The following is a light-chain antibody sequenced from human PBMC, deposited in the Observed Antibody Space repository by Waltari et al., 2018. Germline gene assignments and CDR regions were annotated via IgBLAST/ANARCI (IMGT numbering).Light chain of an antibody. CDR1: QSISNY. V-gene: IGKV1-39*01. CDR2: AAS. Sequence: DIQMTQSPSSLSASVGDRVTITCRASQSISNYLNWYQQKPGEAPKLLIYAASSLQSGVLSRFSGGGSGTDFSFTISSLQPEDFATYYCQQGYSTLSGTFGQGTKVEIK. J-gene: IGKJ1*01. CDR3: QQGYSTLSGT.